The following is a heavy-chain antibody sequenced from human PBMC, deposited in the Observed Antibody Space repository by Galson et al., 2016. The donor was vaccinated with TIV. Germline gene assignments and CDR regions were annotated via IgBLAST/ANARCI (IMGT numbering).Heavy chain of an antibody. J-gene: IGHJ6*02. Sequence: SVKVSCKASGDTISSYVFNWVRLAPGQGLEWMGGIIPLFRTTNYAQKFQGRVTITADESTNTAYMELNSLRSGDTAVYYCASDRNTAFDTYHYYYDMDVWGQGTTVTVSS. CDR1: GDTISSYV. D-gene: IGHD5-18*01. CDR3: ASDRNTAFDTYHYYYDMDV. V-gene: IGHV1-69*13. CDR2: IIPLFRTT.